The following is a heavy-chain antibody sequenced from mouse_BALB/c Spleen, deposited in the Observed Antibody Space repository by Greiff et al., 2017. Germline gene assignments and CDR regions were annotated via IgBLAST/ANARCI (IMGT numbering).Heavy chain of an antibody. J-gene: IGHJ2*01. Sequence: EVQLQESGPGLVKPSQSLSLTCTVTGYSITSDYAWNWIRQFPGNKLEWMGYISYSGSTSYNPSLKSRISITRDTSKNQFFLQLNSVTTEDTATYYCATAIYFDYWGQGTTLTVSS. CDR3: ATAIYFDY. CDR2: ISYSGST. V-gene: IGHV3-2*02. CDR1: GYSITSDYA. D-gene: IGHD1-2*01.